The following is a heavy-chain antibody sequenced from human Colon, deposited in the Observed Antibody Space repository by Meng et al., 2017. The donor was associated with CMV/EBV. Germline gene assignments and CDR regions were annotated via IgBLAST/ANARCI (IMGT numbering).Heavy chain of an antibody. CDR1: GFTFSSHA. J-gene: IGHJ6*02. D-gene: IGHD1-26*01. CDR2: ISQDGTYK. Sequence: GESLKISCAASGFTFSSHAMHWVRQAPGKGLKWVAVISQDGTYKYDADSVKGRFTISRDNSKNTLYLQMNNLRVEDTAVYFCAKDQYSGSFYDGMDVWGQGTTVTVSS. CDR3: AKDQYSGSFYDGMDV. V-gene: IGHV3-30*04.